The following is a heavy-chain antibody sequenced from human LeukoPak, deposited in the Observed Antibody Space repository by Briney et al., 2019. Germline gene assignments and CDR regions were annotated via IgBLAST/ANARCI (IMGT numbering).Heavy chain of an antibody. J-gene: IGHJ4*02. CDR3: ARDSPERGYSYGPLDNYFDY. Sequence: PGGSLRLSCAASGFTFSNYWMTWVRQALGKGLERVANINQDGSEKYYMDSVKGRFTISRDNAKNSLYLQMNSLRAEDTAVYYCARDSPERGYSYGPLDNYFDYWGQGTLVTVSS. D-gene: IGHD5-18*01. CDR1: GFTFSNYW. CDR2: INQDGSEK. V-gene: IGHV3-7*01.